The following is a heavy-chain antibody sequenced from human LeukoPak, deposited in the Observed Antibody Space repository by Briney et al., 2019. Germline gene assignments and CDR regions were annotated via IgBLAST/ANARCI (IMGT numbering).Heavy chain of an antibody. V-gene: IGHV3-30*18. Sequence: GGSQRLSCAASGFTFSGYAMHWGRQAPGKGLEWVAVISYDGSNKFYADSVKGRFTISRDNSKNTLDLQMNSLRVEDTAVYYCAKSGNCSGDNCYYYFDYWGQGTLVTVSS. CDR2: ISYDGSNK. D-gene: IGHD2-15*01. CDR3: AKSGNCSGDNCYYYFDY. CDR1: GFTFSGYA. J-gene: IGHJ4*02.